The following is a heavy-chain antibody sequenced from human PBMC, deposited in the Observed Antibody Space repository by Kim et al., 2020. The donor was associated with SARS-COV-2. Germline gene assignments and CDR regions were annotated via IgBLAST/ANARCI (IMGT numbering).Heavy chain of an antibody. J-gene: IGHJ3*02. V-gene: IGHV4-39*07. CDR1: GGSISSSSYY. Sequence: SETLSLTCTVSGGSISSSSYYWGWIRQPPGKGLEWIGSIYYSGSTYYNPSLKSRVTISVDTSKNQFSLKLSSVTAADTAVYYCARDTGYGDYNDAFDIWGQGTMVTVSS. CDR3: ARDTGYGDYNDAFDI. CDR2: IYYSGST. D-gene: IGHD4-17*01.